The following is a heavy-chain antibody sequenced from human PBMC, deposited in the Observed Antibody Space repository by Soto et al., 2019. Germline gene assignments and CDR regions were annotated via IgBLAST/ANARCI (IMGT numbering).Heavy chain of an antibody. J-gene: IGHJ6*02. D-gene: IGHD3-3*01. Sequence: PSEALSLTCAVYGGSFSGYYWSWIRQPPGKGLEWIGEINHSGSTNYNPSLKSRVTISVDTSKNQFSLKLSSVTAADTAVYYCARSAVERYDFWSGYSRKYYYGMDVWGQGTTVTVSS. V-gene: IGHV4-34*01. CDR1: GGSFSGYY. CDR3: ARSAVERYDFWSGYSRKYYYGMDV. CDR2: INHSGST.